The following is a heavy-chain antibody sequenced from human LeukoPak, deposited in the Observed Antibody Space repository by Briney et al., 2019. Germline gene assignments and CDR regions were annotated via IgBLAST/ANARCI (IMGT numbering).Heavy chain of an antibody. CDR1: GGSISSSDYY. V-gene: IGHV4-39*02. Sequence: SETLSLTCTVSGGSISSSDYYWGWIRQPPGKGLEWIGSIYYSGSTYYNPSLKSRVTISVDTSKNHFSLRLSSVTAADTAMFYCARLTIAANAFDIWGQGTMATVSS. D-gene: IGHD2-15*01. CDR3: ARLTIAANAFDI. CDR2: IYYSGST. J-gene: IGHJ3*02.